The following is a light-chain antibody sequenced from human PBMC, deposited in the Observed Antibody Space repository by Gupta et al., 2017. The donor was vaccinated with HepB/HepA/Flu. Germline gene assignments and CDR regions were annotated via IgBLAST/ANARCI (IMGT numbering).Light chain of an antibody. CDR2: ANS. CDR1: SSNIGAGYD. J-gene: IGLJ3*02. Sequence: QSVLPPPPPVSGAPGQRVTISCTGSSSNIGAGYDVHWYQQLPGTAPKLLISANSDRPSGVPDRFSGSKSGTSASLAITGLQAEDEADYYCQSYDSNLSGSVFGGGTKLTVL. CDR3: QSYDSNLSGSV. V-gene: IGLV1-40*01.